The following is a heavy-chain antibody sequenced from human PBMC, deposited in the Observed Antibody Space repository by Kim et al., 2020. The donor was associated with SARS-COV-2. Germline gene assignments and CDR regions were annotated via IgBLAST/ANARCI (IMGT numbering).Heavy chain of an antibody. Sequence: PSVQGKVTISADKSISTAYLQWTSLQASDTSIYYCAKRRRGDYAFDYWGQGTLVTVSS. D-gene: IGHD4-17*01. V-gene: IGHV5-51*01. CDR3: AKRRRGDYAFDY. J-gene: IGHJ4*02.